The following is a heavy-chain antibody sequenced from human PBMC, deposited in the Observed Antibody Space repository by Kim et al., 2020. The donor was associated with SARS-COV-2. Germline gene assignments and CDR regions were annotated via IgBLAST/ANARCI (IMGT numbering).Heavy chain of an antibody. V-gene: IGHV5-51*01. J-gene: IGHJ6*02. CDR2: IYPGDSDT. CDR3: ARLSYDILTGYYDDYYYYGMDV. Sequence: GESLKISCKGSGYSFTSYWIGWVRQMPGKGLEWMGIIYPGDSDTRYSPSFQGQVTISADKSISTAYLQWSSLKASDTAMYYCARLSYDILTGYYDDYYYYGMDVWGQGTTVTVSS. D-gene: IGHD3-9*01. CDR1: GYSFTSYW.